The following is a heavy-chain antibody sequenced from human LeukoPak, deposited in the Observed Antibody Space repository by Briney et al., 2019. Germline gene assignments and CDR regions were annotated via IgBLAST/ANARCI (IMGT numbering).Heavy chain of an antibody. D-gene: IGHD3-22*01. CDR1: GFTFINYA. CDR2: ISATTT. Sequence: GGSLRLSCAASGFTFINYAMSWVRQAPGKGLEWVSTISATTTYYADSVKGRFTISRDNSKNTLYLQINSLRAEDSAVYFCARWTINYYDSSTYYGDYWGQGALVTVSS. V-gene: IGHV3-23*01. J-gene: IGHJ4*02. CDR3: ARWTINYYDSSTYYGDY.